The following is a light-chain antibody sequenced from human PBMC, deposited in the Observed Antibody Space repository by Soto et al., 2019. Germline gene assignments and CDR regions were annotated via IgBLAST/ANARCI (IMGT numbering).Light chain of an antibody. V-gene: IGLV1-40*01. J-gene: IGLJ3*02. CDR3: QSYDTTLSSWV. Sequence: QSVLTQAPSVSGAPGQRVSISCTGSSSNIGAGYDVQWYQHLPGTAPKLLMHGNTNRPSGVPDRFSGSKSGTSASLAITALQAEDEGDYYCQSYDTTLSSWVFGGGTKVTVL. CDR2: GNT. CDR1: SSNIGAGYD.